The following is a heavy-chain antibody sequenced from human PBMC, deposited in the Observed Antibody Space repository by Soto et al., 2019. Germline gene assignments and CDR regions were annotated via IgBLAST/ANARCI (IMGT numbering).Heavy chain of an antibody. CDR2: VYYSGST. Sequence: SETLSLTCTVSVCSVSSSSYYWGWVRQPPGKGLEWIGSVYYSGSTYYNPSLESRVTISVDKSKNQFSLKLMSLSAADTAVYYCGRLEGLATISYYFDYWGQGALVTVSS. CDR3: GRLEGLATISYYFDY. CDR1: VCSVSSSSYY. J-gene: IGHJ4*02. D-gene: IGHD3-9*01. V-gene: IGHV4-39*01.